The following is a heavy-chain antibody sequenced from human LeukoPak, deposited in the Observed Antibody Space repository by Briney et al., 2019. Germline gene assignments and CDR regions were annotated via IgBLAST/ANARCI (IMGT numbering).Heavy chain of an antibody. V-gene: IGHV3-66*02. CDR1: EFTVSSNY. CDR2: IYGGGST. D-gene: IGHD7-27*01. CDR3: ARVLGSYYYATDV. Sequence: SGVSLRLSCAAASEFTVSSNYMSWVRQAPGKGLEGVSVIYGGGSTSYADSVKGRFTFSRDTSKNTLYLQMNSLRPEDTAVYYCARVLGSYYYATDVWGQGTTVTVSS. J-gene: IGHJ6*02.